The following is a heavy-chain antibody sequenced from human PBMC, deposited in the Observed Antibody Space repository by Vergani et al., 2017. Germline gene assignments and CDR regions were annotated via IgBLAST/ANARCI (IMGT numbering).Heavy chain of an antibody. Sequence: QVQLVESGGGVVQPGRSLRLSCAASGFTFSSYAMHWVRQAPGKGLEWVAVISYDGSNKYYADSVKGRFTISRDNSKNTLYLQMNSLRAEDTAVYYGAREPRPQLWEPEPDYWGQGTLVTVSS. V-gene: IGHV3-30-3*01. CDR2: ISYDGSNK. CDR3: AREPRPQLWEPEPDY. D-gene: IGHD5-18*01. CDR1: GFTFSSYA. J-gene: IGHJ4*02.